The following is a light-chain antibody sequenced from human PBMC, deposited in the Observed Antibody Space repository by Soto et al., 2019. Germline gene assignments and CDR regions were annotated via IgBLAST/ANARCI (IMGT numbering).Light chain of an antibody. V-gene: IGKV1-5*01. CDR2: DVS. Sequence: DIQLSHSPSTLSASVGDRVTITCRASQRMTSWLGWYQQKPGKAPKVLIYDVSSLESGVPSRFSGSESGTEFTLTISSLQPDDIATYYCKQSTENSGTFGQGTRVDI. J-gene: IGKJ1*01. CDR1: QRMTSW. CDR3: KQSTENSGT.